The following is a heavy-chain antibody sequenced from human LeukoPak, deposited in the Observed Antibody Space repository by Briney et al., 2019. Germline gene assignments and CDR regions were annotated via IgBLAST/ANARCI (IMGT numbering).Heavy chain of an antibody. CDR1: GYTLTSYG. Sequence: GASVKVPCKASGYTLTSYGFSWVRQAPGQGLEWMGLVSANNRNTKFAQNLQGRVTMSTDTSTSTAYMELASLRSDDTAVYYCARATINGSWPLFDYWGQGTLVTVSS. J-gene: IGHJ4*02. CDR2: VSANNRNT. V-gene: IGHV1-18*01. D-gene: IGHD6-13*01. CDR3: ARATINGSWPLFDY.